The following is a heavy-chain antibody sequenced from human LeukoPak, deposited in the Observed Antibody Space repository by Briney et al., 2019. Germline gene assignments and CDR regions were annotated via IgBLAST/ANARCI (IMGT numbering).Heavy chain of an antibody. V-gene: IGHV1-3*01. D-gene: IGHD5-12*01. CDR2: INAGNGNT. CDR1: GYTFTSYA. J-gene: IGHJ4*02. CDR3: ARAPMVATTKNSPLDY. Sequence: ASVKVSCKASGYTFTSYAMHWVRQAPGQRLEWMGWINAGNGNTKYSQKFQGRVTITRDTSASTAYMEQSSLRSEDTAVYYCARAPMVATTKNSPLDYWGQGTLVTVSS.